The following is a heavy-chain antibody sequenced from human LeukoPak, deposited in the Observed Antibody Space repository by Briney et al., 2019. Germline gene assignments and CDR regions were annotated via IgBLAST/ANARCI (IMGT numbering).Heavy chain of an antibody. CDR3: ARDREDYGDYKYYSDAFDI. Sequence: PSETLSLTCSVSGGSISSSNWWSWVRQPPGKGLEWIGEIYHSGSTNYNPSLKSRVTISVDKSKNQFSLKLSSVTAADTAVYYCARDREDYGDYKYYSDAFDIWGQGTMVTVSS. V-gene: IGHV4-4*02. J-gene: IGHJ3*02. CDR1: GGSISSSNW. D-gene: IGHD4-17*01. CDR2: IYHSGST.